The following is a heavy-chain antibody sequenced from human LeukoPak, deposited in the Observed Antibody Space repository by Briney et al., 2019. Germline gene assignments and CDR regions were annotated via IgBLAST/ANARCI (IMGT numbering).Heavy chain of an antibody. CDR3: ARGPPAKPGTGYYYGMDV. CDR1: GGSFSGYN. Sequence: PSETLSLTFAAYGGSFSGYNWSWIRQPPGKGLEWTGEINQSGSTNYNPSLKSRVTISVDMSKNQFSLKLSSVTAADTAVYYCARGPPAKPGTGYYYGMDVWGQGTTVTVSS. CDR2: INQSGST. J-gene: IGHJ6*02. V-gene: IGHV4-34*01. D-gene: IGHD2-2*01.